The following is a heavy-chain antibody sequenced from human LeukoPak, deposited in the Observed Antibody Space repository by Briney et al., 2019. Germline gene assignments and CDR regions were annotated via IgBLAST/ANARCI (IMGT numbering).Heavy chain of an antibody. CDR2: IIPILGIA. CDR1: GGTFSSYA. J-gene: IGHJ4*02. V-gene: IGHV1-69*04. Sequence: SVKVSCKASGGTFSSYAISWVRQAPGQGLEWMGRIIPILGIANYAQKFQGRVTITADKSTSTAYTELNSLRSEDTAVYYCARDSRSVGYGSGSYYNNWGQGTLVTVSS. CDR3: ARDSRSVGYGSGSYYNN. D-gene: IGHD3-10*01.